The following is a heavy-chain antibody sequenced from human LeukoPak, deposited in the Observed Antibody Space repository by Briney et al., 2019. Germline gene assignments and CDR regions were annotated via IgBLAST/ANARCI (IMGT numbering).Heavy chain of an antibody. CDR3: AKLGYDSSKGYAFDI. J-gene: IGHJ3*02. CDR1: GSTFSSYG. CDR2: ISGSGGST. Sequence: GGTLRLSCAASGSTFSSYGMSWVRQAPGKGLEWVSAISGSGGSTYYADSVKGRFTISRDNSKNTLYLQMNSLRAEDTAVYYCAKLGYDSSKGYAFDIWGQGTMVTVSS. D-gene: IGHD3-22*01. V-gene: IGHV3-23*01.